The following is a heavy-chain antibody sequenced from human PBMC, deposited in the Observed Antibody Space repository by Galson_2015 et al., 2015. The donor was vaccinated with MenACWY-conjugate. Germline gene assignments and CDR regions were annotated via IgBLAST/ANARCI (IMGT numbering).Heavy chain of an antibody. D-gene: IGHD3-10*01. CDR2: INPSGGST. Sequence: SVKVSCKASGYTFSNYSIHWVRQAPGQGFQWMGVINPSGGSTTYAQKFQGRVTMTRDTSTSTVYMELSSLRSEDTAVYYCATVDLRGYSTSDAWGQGTPVTVSS. J-gene: IGHJ5*02. CDR3: ATVDLRGYSTSDA. CDR1: GYTFSNYS. V-gene: IGHV1-46*01.